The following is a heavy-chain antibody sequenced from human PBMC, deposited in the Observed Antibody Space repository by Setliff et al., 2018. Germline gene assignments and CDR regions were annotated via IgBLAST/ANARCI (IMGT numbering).Heavy chain of an antibody. J-gene: IGHJ4*02. D-gene: IGHD6-6*01. CDR2: INHRGST. CDR1: GGSISGASIRSYY. Sequence: SETLSLTCTVSGGSISGASIRSYYWTWIRQPPGKGLEWVGEINHRGSTNYNPSLKSRVTISVDTSKDQFSLKVISMTAADTAVYYCARGRNIAARLLDSWGQGTLVTVSS. CDR3: ARGRNIAARLLDS. V-gene: IGHV4-34*01.